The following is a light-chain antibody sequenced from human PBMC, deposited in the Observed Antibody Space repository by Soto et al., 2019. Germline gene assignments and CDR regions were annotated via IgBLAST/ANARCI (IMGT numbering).Light chain of an antibody. J-gene: IGLJ1*01. CDR2: KVS. CDR3: SSVTSSTLGV. Sequence: QSVLTQPASVSGSPGQSITISCTGTSSDIGGYNYFSWYQQHPGRAPKLMIYKVSNRPSGGPYRFSGSKSGNTASLNISGLQAEDEDDYYCSSVTSSTLGVFGTGNKLTVL. V-gene: IGLV2-14*01. CDR1: SSDIGGYNY.